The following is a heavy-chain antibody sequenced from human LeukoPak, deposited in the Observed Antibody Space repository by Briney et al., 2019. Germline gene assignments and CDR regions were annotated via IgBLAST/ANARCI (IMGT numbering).Heavy chain of an antibody. CDR1: GFTFSSYT. V-gene: IGHV3-21*01. D-gene: IGHD1-14*01. Sequence: PGGSLRLSCAASGFTFSSYTMNWVRQAPGKGLEWVSSISPSGTYIYYADSVKGRFTISRDNGKNSLYLQMNSLRAEDTAVYYCAVATGTDAFDIWGQGTMVTVSS. J-gene: IGHJ3*02. CDR2: ISPSGTYI. CDR3: AVATGTDAFDI.